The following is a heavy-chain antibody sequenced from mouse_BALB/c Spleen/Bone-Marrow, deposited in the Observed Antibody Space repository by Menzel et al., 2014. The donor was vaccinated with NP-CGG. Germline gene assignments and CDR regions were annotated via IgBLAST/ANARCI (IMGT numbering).Heavy chain of an antibody. CDR3: ARGGVDY. CDR1: GFSLTSYG. V-gene: IGHV2-6-1*01. J-gene: IGHJ2*01. Sequence: VHLVESGPGLVAPSQSLSITCTISGFSLTSYGVHWVRQPPGKGLEWLLGIWSDGSTTYNSALKSGLSISKANSKNQVFLKKNSHQTDDPAMYDCARGGVDYWGQGTTLPVSA. CDR2: IWSDGST.